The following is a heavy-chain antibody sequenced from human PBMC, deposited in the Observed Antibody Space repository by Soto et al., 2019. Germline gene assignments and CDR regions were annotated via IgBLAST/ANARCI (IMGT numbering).Heavy chain of an antibody. CDR2: IYTSGST. CDR1: SGSISSYY. V-gene: IGHV4-4*07. CDR3: VGLGYSSSWYLHYYYGMDV. D-gene: IGHD6-13*01. Sequence: KASETLSLTCNVSSGSISSYYWSLIRQPAGKGLEWIGRIYTSGSTNYNPSPKSRVTMSVDTSKNQFSLKLSSVTAADTAVYYCVGLGYSSSWYLHYYYGMDVWGQGTTVTVSS. J-gene: IGHJ6*02.